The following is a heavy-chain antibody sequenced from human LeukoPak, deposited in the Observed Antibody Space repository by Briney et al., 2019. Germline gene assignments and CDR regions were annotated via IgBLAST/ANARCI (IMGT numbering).Heavy chain of an antibody. Sequence: ASVKVSCKASGYTFTGYYMHWVRQAPGQGLEWMGRINPNSGGTNYAQKFQGRVTMTRDTSISTAYMELSRPRSDDTAVHYCARGEYSYAFDYWGQGTLVTVSS. CDR1: GYTFTGYY. CDR2: INPNSGGT. CDR3: ARGEYSYAFDY. J-gene: IGHJ4*02. D-gene: IGHD5-18*01. V-gene: IGHV1-2*06.